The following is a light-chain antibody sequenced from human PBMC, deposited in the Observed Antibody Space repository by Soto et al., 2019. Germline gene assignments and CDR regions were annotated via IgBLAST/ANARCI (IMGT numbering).Light chain of an antibody. CDR2: GAS. CDR3: QQFGSLPRT. Sequence: EIVLTQSPGALSLSPGERSTISCRASQRVISNYLAWYQQKPGQAPRLLIYGASSRATGIPDRFSGSGSGTDFTLTISRLVPEDFAVYYCQQFGSLPRTFGQGTKVEI. V-gene: IGKV3-20*01. J-gene: IGKJ1*01. CDR1: QRVISNY.